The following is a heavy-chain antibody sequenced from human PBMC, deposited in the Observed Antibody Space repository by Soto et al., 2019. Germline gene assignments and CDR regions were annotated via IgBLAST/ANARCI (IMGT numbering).Heavy chain of an antibody. CDR3: ARDRPNTESLTGYFDT. CDR2: IRFDGSTA. CDR1: GFVFRTFR. V-gene: IGHV3-33*01. D-gene: IGHD3-9*01. Sequence: VVSLVISGEASGFVFRTFRMHWVRRAPGKGLEWLATIRFDGSTARYAESVRGRFKISRDNSMNTLYLQLDRLRVEDTAVYYCARDRPNTESLTGYFDTWGQGTPVTVSS. J-gene: IGHJ4*02.